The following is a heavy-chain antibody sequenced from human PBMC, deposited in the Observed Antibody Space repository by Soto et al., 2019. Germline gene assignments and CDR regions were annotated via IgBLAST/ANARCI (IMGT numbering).Heavy chain of an antibody. D-gene: IGHD1-1*01. J-gene: IGHJ4*02. CDR2: IYFRGNT. Sequence: SETLSLTCSVSGDSISRIDYYWTWIRQHPEKGLEWIGNIYFRGNTYYSPSLESRLTISVDTSKNQFSLKLTSVTAADTAVYYCAASQMGLISVLTTWGQGTQVTVSS. CDR1: GDSISRIDYY. CDR3: AASQMGLISVLTT. V-gene: IGHV4-31*03.